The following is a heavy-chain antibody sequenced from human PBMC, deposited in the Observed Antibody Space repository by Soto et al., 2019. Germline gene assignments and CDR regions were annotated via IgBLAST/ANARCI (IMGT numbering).Heavy chain of an antibody. CDR3: ARLDCSTTTCYYYGFDV. CDR2: ISYDGADK. Sequence: QVHLEESGGGVVQPGGSLRLSCAGSGFDFSGYTIHWVRQAPGKGLEWVAVISYDGADKYYADSVKGRFTISRDNAKKTLYLQMNSLRIEDTAVYYCARLDCSTTTCYYYGFDVWGQGTTVTVSS. V-gene: IGHV3-30-3*01. CDR1: GFDFSGYT. D-gene: IGHD2-2*01. J-gene: IGHJ6*01.